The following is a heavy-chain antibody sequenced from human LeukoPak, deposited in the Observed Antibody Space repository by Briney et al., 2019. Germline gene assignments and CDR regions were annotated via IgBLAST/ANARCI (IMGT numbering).Heavy chain of an antibody. CDR1: GGSISSSSYY. D-gene: IGHD3-22*01. Sequence: SETLSLTCTVSGGSISSSSYYWGRNRQPPGQGLEWIGSINYSGSTYYDPSLKIRVIISVDTSKNQFSLKLSSVTAADTAVYYCAGLIVVVSAPYYYYYGMDVWGQGTTVTVSS. V-gene: IGHV4-39*01. J-gene: IGHJ6*02. CDR3: AGLIVVVSAPYYYYYGMDV. CDR2: INYSGST.